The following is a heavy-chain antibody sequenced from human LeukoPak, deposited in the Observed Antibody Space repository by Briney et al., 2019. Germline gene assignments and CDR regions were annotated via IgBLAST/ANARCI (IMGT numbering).Heavy chain of an antibody. D-gene: IGHD7-27*01. V-gene: IGHV3-21*01. J-gene: IGHJ4*02. CDR2: ISSGSSNI. CDR1: GFIFSTYS. CDR3: AKGDVSVTREFDY. Sequence: GGSLRLSCTASGFIFSTYSMIWVRQAPGKGLEWVSSISSGSSNIYYADSVKGRFTISRDNAQNSLYLQMNSLRAEDTAVYYCAKGDVSVTREFDYWGQGTLVTVSS.